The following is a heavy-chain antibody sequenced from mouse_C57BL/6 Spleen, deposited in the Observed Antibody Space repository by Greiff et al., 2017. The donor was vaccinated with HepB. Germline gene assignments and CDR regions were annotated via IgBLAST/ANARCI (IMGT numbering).Heavy chain of an antibody. Sequence: EVQGVESGGGLVKPGGSLKLSCAASGFTFSSYAMSWVRQTPEKRLEWVATISDGGSYTYYPDNVKGRFTISRDNAKNNLYLQMSHLKSEDTAMYYCARDPLYGSSYSFDYWGQGTTLTVSS. CDR2: ISDGGSYT. CDR3: ARDPLYGSSYSFDY. V-gene: IGHV5-4*01. J-gene: IGHJ2*01. CDR1: GFTFSSYA. D-gene: IGHD1-1*01.